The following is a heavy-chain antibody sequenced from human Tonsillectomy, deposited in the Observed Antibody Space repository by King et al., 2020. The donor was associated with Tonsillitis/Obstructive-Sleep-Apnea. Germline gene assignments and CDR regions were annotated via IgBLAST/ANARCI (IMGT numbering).Heavy chain of an antibody. CDR3: ARDSNGGYDGYDLDF. D-gene: IGHD5-12*01. Sequence: QLVQSGSELKKPGASVKVSCKASGYTITSYAMNWVRQAPGQGLEWMGWTNTNTGNPTYAQDFIGRFVFSWDTSVSTAFLHISSLEAADTAVHYCARDSNGGYDGYDLDFWGQGTLVTVSS. V-gene: IGHV7-4-1*02. CDR1: GYTITSYA. CDR2: TNTNTGNP. J-gene: IGHJ4*02.